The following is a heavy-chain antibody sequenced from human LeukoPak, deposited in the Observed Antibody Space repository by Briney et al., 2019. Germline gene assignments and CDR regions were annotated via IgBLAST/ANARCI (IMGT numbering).Heavy chain of an antibody. J-gene: IGHJ4*02. V-gene: IGHV3-21*01. CDR1: GFTFSSYS. CDR3: ARELGTGLDY. Sequence: PGGSLRLSCAASGFTFSSYSMNWVRQDPGKGLEWVSSISSSSSYIYYADSVKGRFTISRDNAKNSLYLQMNSLRAEDTAVYYCARELGTGLDYWGQGTLVTVSS. CDR2: ISSSSSYI. D-gene: IGHD7-27*01.